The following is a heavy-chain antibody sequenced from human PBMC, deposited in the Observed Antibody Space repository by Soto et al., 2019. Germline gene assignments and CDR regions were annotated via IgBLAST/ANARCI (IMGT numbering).Heavy chain of an antibody. D-gene: IGHD5-18*01. CDR2: INPNSGGT. CDR3: ARVCLPGYSYGSFKN. J-gene: IGHJ4*02. CDR1: GYTFTGYY. Sequence: ASVKVSCKASGYTFTGYYMHWVRQAPGQGLEWMGWINPNSGGTNYAQKFQGRVTMTRDTSISTAYMELSRLRSDDTAVYYCARVCLPGYSYGSFKNWGQGTLVTVYS. V-gene: IGHV1-2*02.